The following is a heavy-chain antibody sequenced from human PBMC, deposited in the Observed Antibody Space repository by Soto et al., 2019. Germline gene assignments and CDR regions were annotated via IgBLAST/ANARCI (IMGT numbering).Heavy chain of an antibody. CDR1: GGTFGSYA. CDR3: ATDLDGSGSYSQPPSYYYGMDV. V-gene: IGHV1-69*13. D-gene: IGHD3-10*01. J-gene: IGHJ6*02. CDR2: IIPIFGTA. Sequence: EASVKVSCKASGGTFGSYAISWVREAPGQGLEWMGGIIPIFGTANYAQKFQGRVTITADESTSTAYMELSRLRSEDTAVYYCATDLDGSGSYSQPPSYYYGMDVWGQGTTVTVSS.